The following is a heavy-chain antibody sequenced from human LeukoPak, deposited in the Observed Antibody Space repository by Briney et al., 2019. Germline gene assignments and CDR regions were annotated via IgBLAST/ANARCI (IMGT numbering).Heavy chain of an antibody. CDR3: ARSVSYGDYRQFDY. Sequence: PSQTLSLTCTVSGGSISSGGYYWSWIRQHPGKGLEWIGYIYYSGSTYYNPSLKSRVTISVDTSKNQFSLKLSSVTAADTAVYYCARSVSYGDYRQFDYWGQGTLVTVSS. V-gene: IGHV4-31*03. CDR2: IYYSGST. CDR1: GGSISSGGYY. D-gene: IGHD4-17*01. J-gene: IGHJ4*02.